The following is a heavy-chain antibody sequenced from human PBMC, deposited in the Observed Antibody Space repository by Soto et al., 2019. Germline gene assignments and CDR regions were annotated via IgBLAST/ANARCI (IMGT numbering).Heavy chain of an antibody. Sequence: QVQLVQSGAEVEKPGSSVKVSCKASGGTFSSYAISWVRQAPGQGLEWMGGIIPIFGTANYAQKFQGRVTITADESTRTAYMELSSLRSADTAVYYCARGNGRIVGATLDYGGQGTLVTVSS. D-gene: IGHD1-26*01. J-gene: IGHJ4*02. CDR3: ARGNGRIVGATLDY. V-gene: IGHV1-69*01. CDR2: IIPIFGTA. CDR1: GGTFSSYA.